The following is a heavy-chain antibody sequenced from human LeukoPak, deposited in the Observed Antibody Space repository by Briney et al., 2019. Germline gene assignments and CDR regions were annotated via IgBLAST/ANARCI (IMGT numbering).Heavy chain of an antibody. Sequence: SVKVSCKASGGVFTTYAISWVRRAPGQGLEWMGGIIPFLGTTNYAQKFQGRVTITADEPTRTAYMELTYLRSDDTAVYYCTIIPNVILFTHYFEYWGQGTLVTVSS. D-gene: IGHD2-21*01. J-gene: IGHJ4*02. CDR2: IIPFLGTT. CDR3: TIIPNVILFTHYFEY. CDR1: GGVFTTYA. V-gene: IGHV1-69*13.